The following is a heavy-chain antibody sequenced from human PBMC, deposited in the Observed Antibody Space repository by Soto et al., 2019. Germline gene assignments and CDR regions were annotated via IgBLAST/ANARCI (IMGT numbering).Heavy chain of an antibody. Sequence: SETLSLTCTVSGGSISSSSYYWGWIRQPPGKGLEWIGSIYYSGSTYYNPSLKSRVTISVDTSKNQFSLKLSPVTAADTAVYYCARQLGYDFWSGYYTTNWFDPWGQGTLVTVSS. J-gene: IGHJ5*02. CDR3: ARQLGYDFWSGYYTTNWFDP. CDR1: GGSISSSSYY. D-gene: IGHD3-3*01. CDR2: IYYSGST. V-gene: IGHV4-39*01.